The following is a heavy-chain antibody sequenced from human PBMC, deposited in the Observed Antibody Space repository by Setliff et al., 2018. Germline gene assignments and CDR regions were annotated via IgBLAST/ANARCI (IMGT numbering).Heavy chain of an antibody. Sequence: SGPTLVNPTPPLALTCTFSGFSLSTSGVGVGWIRQPPGKALEWLALIYWDDDKRYSPSLKSRLTITKDTSKNQVVLTMTNMDPVDTATYYCARRRGVVVSSWFDPWGQGTLVTVSS. D-gene: IGHD2-2*01. V-gene: IGHV2-5*02. CDR1: GFSLSTSGVG. CDR3: ARRRGVVVSSWFDP. J-gene: IGHJ5*02. CDR2: IYWDDDK.